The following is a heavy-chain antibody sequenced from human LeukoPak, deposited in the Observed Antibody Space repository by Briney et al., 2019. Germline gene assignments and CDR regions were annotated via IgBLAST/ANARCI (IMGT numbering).Heavy chain of an antibody. CDR2: IYPGDSDT. D-gene: IGHD3-10*01. CDR1: GYSFTNYW. Sequence: PGESLKISCKGSGYSFTNYWIGWVRQMPGKGLEWMGIIYPGDSDTRYSPSFQDQVTISADKPISTAYLQWSSLKASDTAMYYCARQRFTMRAYAGNWFDPWGQGTLVTVSS. J-gene: IGHJ5*02. V-gene: IGHV5-51*01. CDR3: ARQRFTMRAYAGNWFDP.